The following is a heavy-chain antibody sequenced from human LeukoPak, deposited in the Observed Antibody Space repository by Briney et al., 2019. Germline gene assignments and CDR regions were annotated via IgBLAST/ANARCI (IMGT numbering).Heavy chain of an antibody. CDR3: ARDGGSYECDY. Sequence: GGSLRLSCAASGFTFSSYSMNWVRQAPGKGLEWVSYISSSSGTIYYADSVRGRFTISRDNAKNSLYLQMNSLRAEDTAVYYCARDGGSYECDYWGQGTLVTVSS. V-gene: IGHV3-48*01. CDR1: GFTFSSYS. D-gene: IGHD3-22*01. CDR2: ISSSSGTI. J-gene: IGHJ4*02.